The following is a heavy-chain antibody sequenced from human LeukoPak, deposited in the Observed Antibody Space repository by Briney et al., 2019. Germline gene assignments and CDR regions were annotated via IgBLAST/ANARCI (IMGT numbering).Heavy chain of an antibody. CDR1: GGSISSPKW. CDR3: ARAPPRDYYYDSSGYLSVSDAFDI. CDR2: IYHRGST. V-gene: IGHV4-4*02. D-gene: IGHD3-22*01. J-gene: IGHJ3*02. Sequence: SGTLSLTCAVSGGSISSPKWWSWVRQAPGKGLEWLGEIYHRGSTNYNPSLKGRVTISLDESNNQFSLNLSSVTAADTAVYYCARAPPRDYYYDSSGYLSVSDAFDIWGQGTMVTVSS.